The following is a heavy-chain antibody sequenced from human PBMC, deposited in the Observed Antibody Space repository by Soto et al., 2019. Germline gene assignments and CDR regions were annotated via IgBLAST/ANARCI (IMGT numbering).Heavy chain of an antibody. Sequence: GGSLGLSCAASGFTFSSYAMHWVRQAPGKGLEWAAVISYDGSNKYYADSVKGRFTISRDNSKNTLYLQMNSLRAEDTAVYYCARALNLYYVFWSGYVGGMDVWGQGTTVTVSS. CDR2: ISYDGSNK. J-gene: IGHJ6*02. V-gene: IGHV3-30-3*01. CDR3: ARALNLYYVFWSGYVGGMDV. CDR1: GFTFSSYA. D-gene: IGHD3-3*01.